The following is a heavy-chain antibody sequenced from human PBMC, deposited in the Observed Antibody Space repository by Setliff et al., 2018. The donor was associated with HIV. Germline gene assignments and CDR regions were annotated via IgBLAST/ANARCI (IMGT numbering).Heavy chain of an antibody. D-gene: IGHD2-15*01. CDR3: ARAMVVVAAPLDAFDI. CDR2: IYHSGST. Sequence: PSETLSLTCTVSGYSISSGYYWGWIRQPPGKGLEWIGSIYHSGSTYYNPSLKSRVTISVDTSKNQFSLKLSPVTAADTAVYYCARAMVVVAAPLDAFDIWGQGTMVTVS. CDR1: GYSISSGYY. J-gene: IGHJ3*02. V-gene: IGHV4-38-2*02.